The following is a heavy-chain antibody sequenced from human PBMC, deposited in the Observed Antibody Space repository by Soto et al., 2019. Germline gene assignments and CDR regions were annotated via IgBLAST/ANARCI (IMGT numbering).Heavy chain of an antibody. J-gene: IGHJ4*02. D-gene: IGHD3-16*02. Sequence: QVQLQQWGAGLLKPSETLSLTCAVYGGSFSGYYWSWIRQPPGKGLEWIGEINHSGSTNYNPSLTSRGTISVDTSKNQFSLKLSSVTAADTAVYYCARGNMITFGGVIAPFDYWGQGTLVTVSS. CDR3: ARGNMITFGGVIAPFDY. CDR1: GGSFSGYY. V-gene: IGHV4-34*01. CDR2: INHSGST.